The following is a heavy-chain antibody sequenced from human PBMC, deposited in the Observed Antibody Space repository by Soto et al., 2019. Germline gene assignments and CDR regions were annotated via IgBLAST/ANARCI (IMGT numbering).Heavy chain of an antibody. CDR1: GYTLTELS. V-gene: IGHV1-24*01. J-gene: IGHJ4*02. CDR2: FDPEDGET. D-gene: IGHD5-12*01. Sequence: ASVKVSCKVSGYTLTELSMHWVRQAPGKGLEWMGGFDPEDGETIYAQKFQGRVTMTEDTSTDTAYMELSSLRSEDMAVYYCATDPQRWLQFDYWGQGTLVTVSS. CDR3: ATDPQRWLQFDY.